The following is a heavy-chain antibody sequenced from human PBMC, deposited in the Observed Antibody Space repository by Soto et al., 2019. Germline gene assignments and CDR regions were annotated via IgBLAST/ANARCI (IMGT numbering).Heavy chain of an antibody. V-gene: IGHV1-3*01. J-gene: IGHJ6*02. CDR2: INAGNGNT. CDR3: ARNLYDDFWSARPPYGMDV. Sequence: ASVKVSCKASGYTFTSYAMHWVRQAPGQRLEWMGWINAGNGNTKYSQKFQGRVTITRDTSASTAYMELSSLRSEDTAVYYCARNLYDDFWSARPPYGMDVWGQGTTVTVSS. D-gene: IGHD3-3*01. CDR1: GYTFTSYA.